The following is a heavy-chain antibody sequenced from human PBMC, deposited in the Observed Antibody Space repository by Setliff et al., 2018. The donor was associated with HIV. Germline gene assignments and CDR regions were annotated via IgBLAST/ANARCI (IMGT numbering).Heavy chain of an antibody. CDR3: ARPATYGTLDAFDI. CDR1: GYIFSIYW. CDR2: IFPDDSDT. V-gene: IGHV5-51*01. D-gene: IGHD3-10*01. J-gene: IGHJ3*02. Sequence: GESLKISCKGSGYIFSIYWIGWVRQMPGKGLEWMGIIFPDDSDTRYSPSFQGHVTISADKSIRTAYLQWSSLKASDTAMYYCARPATYGTLDAFDIWGQGTMVTVSS.